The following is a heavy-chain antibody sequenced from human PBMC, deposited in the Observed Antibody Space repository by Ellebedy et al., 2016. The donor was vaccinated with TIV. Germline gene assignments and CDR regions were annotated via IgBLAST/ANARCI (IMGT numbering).Heavy chain of an antibody. J-gene: IGHJ4*02. CDR3: ARGEGYCSSTSCYGSLN. Sequence: ASVKVSCKASGYTFTSYGISWVRQAPGQGLEWMGGIIPIFGTANYAQKFQGRVTITADESTSTAYMELSSLRSEDTAVYYCARGEGYCSSTSCYGSLNWGQGTLVTVSS. CDR2: IIPIFGTA. D-gene: IGHD2-2*01. CDR1: GYTFTSYG. V-gene: IGHV1-69*13.